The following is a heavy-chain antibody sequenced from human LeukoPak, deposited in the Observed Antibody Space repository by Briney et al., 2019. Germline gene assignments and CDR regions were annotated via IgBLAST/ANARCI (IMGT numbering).Heavy chain of an antibody. CDR2: ISAPGSTT. Sequence: PGGSLRLSCVASGFTFNTYVISWVRQAPGKRLEWVSSISAPGSTTHYADSVRGRFTISRDNSKNTLYLQMNSVRAEETAVYYCAKAGQEWYFYYMDVWGKGTTVAVSS. CDR3: AKAGQEWYFYYMDV. V-gene: IGHV3-23*01. CDR1: GFTFNTYV. J-gene: IGHJ6*03. D-gene: IGHD3-3*01.